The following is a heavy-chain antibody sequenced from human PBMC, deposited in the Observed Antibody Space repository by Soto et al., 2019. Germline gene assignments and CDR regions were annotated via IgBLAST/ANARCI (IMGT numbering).Heavy chain of an antibody. CDR1: GFIFSNYA. CDR2: IWFDGSYE. J-gene: IGHJ4*02. D-gene: IGHD3-10*01. CDR3: ARGTGSGRFLIDY. Sequence: QVQLVESGGGVVQPGRSLRLSCEASGFIFSNYAMHWVRQAPGQGLEWVALIWFDGSYEKYAESVKGRFTISRDKSQNTLYFQRNGLRVEDTAVCFCARGTGSGRFLIDYWGQATLVTVSS. V-gene: IGHV3-33*01.